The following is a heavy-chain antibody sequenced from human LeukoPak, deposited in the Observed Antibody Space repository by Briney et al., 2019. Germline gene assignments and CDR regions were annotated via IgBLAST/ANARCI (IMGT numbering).Heavy chain of an antibody. CDR3: ARDRTAGGGFDP. D-gene: IGHD1-26*01. J-gene: IGHJ5*02. Sequence: ASVTVSCKASGYTLTGYYMHWVRQAHGQGLEWMGWINPNSGGTNYAQKFQGRVTMTRDTSISTAYMELSRLRSDDTAVYYCARDRTAGGGFDPWGQGTLVTVSS. V-gene: IGHV1-2*02. CDR1: GYTLTGYY. CDR2: INPNSGGT.